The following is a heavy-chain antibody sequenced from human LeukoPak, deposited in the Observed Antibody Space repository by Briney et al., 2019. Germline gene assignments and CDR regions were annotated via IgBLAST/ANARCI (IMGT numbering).Heavy chain of an antibody. Sequence: GGSLRLSCAASGFTFSSYAMSWVRQAPGKGLEWVSAISGSGGSTYYAGSVKGRFTISRDNSKNTLYLQMNSLRAEDTAVYYCARDYYDSSGHFDYWGQGTLVTVSS. J-gene: IGHJ4*02. CDR1: GFTFSSYA. V-gene: IGHV3-23*01. CDR3: ARDYYDSSGHFDY. CDR2: ISGSGGST. D-gene: IGHD3-22*01.